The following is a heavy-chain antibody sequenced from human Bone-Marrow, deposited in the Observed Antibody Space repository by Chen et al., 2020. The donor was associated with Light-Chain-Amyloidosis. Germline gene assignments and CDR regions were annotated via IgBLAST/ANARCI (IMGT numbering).Heavy chain of an antibody. V-gene: IGHV3-30*04. Sequence: GGGVVQPGRSLRLSCAASGFTFSSYAMHWVRQVPGKGLEWVAFISYEGTNDYYADAVKGRFTISRDKSKNTLYLQMNSLXXXXTAGYXXAXDISYDDILPGYPADAFDIWGQGTMVTVSS. CDR3: AXDISYDDILPGYPADAFDI. CDR1: GFTFSSYA. CDR2: ISYEGTND. D-gene: IGHD3-9*01. J-gene: IGHJ3*02.